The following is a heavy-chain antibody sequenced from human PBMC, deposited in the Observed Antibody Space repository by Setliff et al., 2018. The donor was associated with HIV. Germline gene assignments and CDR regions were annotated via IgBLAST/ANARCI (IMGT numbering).Heavy chain of an antibody. D-gene: IGHD3-3*01. V-gene: IGHV7-4-1*02. CDR2: INTNTGNP. CDR3: ARDLKRPNSNFWGGYPIPFDS. CDR1: GYTFNNYA. Sequence: VSFKASGYTFNNYAMNWVRQAPGQGLELMGWINTNTGNPTYAQGFTGRFVFSLDTSVSTAYLQISSLKAEDTAVYFCARDLKRPNSNFWGGYPIPFDSWGQGTLVTVSS. J-gene: IGHJ4*02.